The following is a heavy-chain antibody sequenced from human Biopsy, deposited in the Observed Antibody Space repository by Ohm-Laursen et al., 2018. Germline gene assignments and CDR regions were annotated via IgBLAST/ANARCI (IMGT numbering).Heavy chain of an antibody. V-gene: IGHV3-7*01. Sequence: SLRLSCSASGLTYSSDWMNWVRQAPGKGLEWVANINPDGSEKYYADSVKGRFTISRDNAKNSLYLQMSSLRAEDTAIYYCARDIVTGVDYLDDWGQGTLVTVSS. CDR1: GLTYSSDW. J-gene: IGHJ4*02. CDR3: ARDIVTGVDYLDD. CDR2: INPDGSEK. D-gene: IGHD7-27*01.